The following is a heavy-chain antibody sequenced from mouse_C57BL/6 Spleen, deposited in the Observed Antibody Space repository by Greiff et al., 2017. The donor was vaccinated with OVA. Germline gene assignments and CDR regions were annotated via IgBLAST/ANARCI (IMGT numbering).Heavy chain of an antibody. J-gene: IGHJ4*01. CDR2: IHPNSGST. CDR3: ARGPHYYGSSHFAMDG. Sequence: QVQLQQPGAELVKPGASVKLSCKASGYTFTSYWMHWVKQRPGQGLEWIGMIHPNSGSTNYNEKFKSKATLTVDKSSSTAYMQLSSLTSEDSAVYYCARGPHYYGSSHFAMDGWGQGTSVTVAS. CDR1: GYTFTSYW. D-gene: IGHD1-1*01. V-gene: IGHV1-64*01.